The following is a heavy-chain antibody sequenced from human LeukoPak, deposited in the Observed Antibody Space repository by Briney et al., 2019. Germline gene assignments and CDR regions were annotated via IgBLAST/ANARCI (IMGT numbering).Heavy chain of an antibody. V-gene: IGHV1-69*05. J-gene: IGHJ4*02. CDR2: IIPIFGTA. Sequence: GASVKVSCKASGGTFSSYAISWVRQAPGQGLEWMGGIIPIFGTANYAQKFQGRVTITTDESTSTAYMELSSLRSEDTAVYYCARDFKHPTYYYGSGSALPGYWGQGTLVTVSS. D-gene: IGHD3-10*01. CDR1: GGTFSSYA. CDR3: ARDFKHPTYYYGSGSALPGY.